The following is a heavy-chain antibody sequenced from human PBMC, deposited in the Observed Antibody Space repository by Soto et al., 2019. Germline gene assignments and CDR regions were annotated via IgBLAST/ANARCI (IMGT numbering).Heavy chain of an antibody. D-gene: IGHD1-26*01. J-gene: IGHJ4*02. V-gene: IGHV3-11*01. CDR2: ISGGGDII. Sequence: GGSLRLSCAASGFTFSDHYMTWIRQAPGKGPEWVSYISGGGDIISYADSVKGRFIISRDNAKRSLYLQMNSLTVEDTAVYYFSRDPRLVDYWGQGTLVTVSS. CDR3: SRDPRLVDY. CDR1: GFTFSDHY.